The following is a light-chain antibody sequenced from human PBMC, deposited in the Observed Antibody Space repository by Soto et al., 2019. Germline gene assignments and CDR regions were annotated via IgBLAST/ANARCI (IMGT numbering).Light chain of an antibody. CDR2: GIT. V-gene: IGLV1-40*01. CDR1: RSDIGACYD. J-gene: IGLJ2*01. Sequence: QSVLTQPPSVSGAPGQRVTISCTGSRSDIGACYDVPWYQQLAGTAPKLLIYGITNRPSGVPDRFSGSKSGTSASLAITGLQAEEEADDYRQYYGNSLSGSVFGGGTQVTVL. CDR3: QYYGNSLSGSV.